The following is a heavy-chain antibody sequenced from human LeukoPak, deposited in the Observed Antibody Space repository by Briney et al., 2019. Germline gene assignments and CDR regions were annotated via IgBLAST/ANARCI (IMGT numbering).Heavy chain of an antibody. CDR3: ARRAHHDAFDI. Sequence: GESLKISCHGSGYTFASYWIAWVRQVPGKGLEWMGSIYPGDSDITYSPSSQGQVPISADKSIATAYLQWSSLRASDTAMCFCARRAHHDAFDIWGQGTMVTVSS. CDR2: IYPGDSDI. CDR1: GYTFASYW. V-gene: IGHV5-51*01. J-gene: IGHJ3*02.